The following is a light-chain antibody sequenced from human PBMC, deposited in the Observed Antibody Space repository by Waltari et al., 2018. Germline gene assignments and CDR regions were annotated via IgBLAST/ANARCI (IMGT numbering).Light chain of an antibody. CDR2: GDN. CDR1: SSNIGSNP. CDR3: AVWDNSLNGVV. V-gene: IGLV1-44*01. J-gene: IGLJ2*01. Sequence: QSVLTQPPSASGTPGQRVTISCSGSSSNIGSNPGNWYQQLPGTAPSLLIYGDNRRPSGVPDRFSGSKSGTSASLAISGLQSEDEVDFYCAVWDNSLNGVVFGGGTKLTVL.